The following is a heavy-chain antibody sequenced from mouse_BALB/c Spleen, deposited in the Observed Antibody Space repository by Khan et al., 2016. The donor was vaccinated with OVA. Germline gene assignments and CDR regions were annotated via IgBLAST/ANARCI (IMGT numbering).Heavy chain of an antibody. V-gene: IGHV3-2*02. CDR3: ARDGSRYNYAMDY. CDR1: GYSITSDYA. CDR2: ISYSGST. D-gene: IGHD2-3*01. J-gene: IGHJ4*01. Sequence: VQLKQSGPGLVKPSQSLSLTCTVTGYSITSDYAWNWIRQFPGNKLEWMGYISYSGSTNYTPALKSRISITRDTSKNQFFLQLNSVTTEDTATYYCARDGSRYNYAMDYWGQGISVTVSS.